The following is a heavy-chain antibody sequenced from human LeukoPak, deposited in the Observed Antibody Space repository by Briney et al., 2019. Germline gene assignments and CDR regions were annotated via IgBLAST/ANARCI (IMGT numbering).Heavy chain of an antibody. V-gene: IGHV3-66*02. CDR1: GFTVTDNY. J-gene: IGHJ4*02. Sequence: PGRSLRLSCAASGFTVTDNYMSWVRQAPGKGLEWVSVIYSGNAYYADSVKGRFTVSREDSKNTLDLLLNCLRPEDTAVYYCAGYVSGYPYWGQGTLVTVSS. CDR3: AGYVSGYPY. CDR2: IYSGNA. D-gene: IGHD3-22*01.